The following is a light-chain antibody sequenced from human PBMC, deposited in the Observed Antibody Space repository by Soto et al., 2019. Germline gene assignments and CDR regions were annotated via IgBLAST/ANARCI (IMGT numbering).Light chain of an antibody. CDR3: QQYGSSQWT. J-gene: IGKJ1*01. CDR1: QVVSTSY. CDR2: GAS. Sequence: EIVLTQAPANLSLSPGERATLSCRASQVVSTSYLAWYQQKPGQAPRLLIYGASSRATGIPDRFSGSGSGTDFTLTISRLEPEDFAVYYCQQYGSSQWTFGQGTKVDIK. V-gene: IGKV3-20*01.